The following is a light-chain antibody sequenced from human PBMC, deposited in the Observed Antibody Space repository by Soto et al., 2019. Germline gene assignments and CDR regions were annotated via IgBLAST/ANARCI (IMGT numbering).Light chain of an antibody. CDR3: HQYNNWWT. J-gene: IGKJ5*01. CDR2: AAS. CDR1: ETVRSN. Sequence: RVMTQSPDTLSVSPGERATLSCRASETVRSNLAWYQQKPGQAPRLLIYAASTRATGIPARFIGNGSGTEFNLTISSLQSEDFAVYYCHQYNNWWTFGQGTRLEIK. V-gene: IGKV3D-15*01.